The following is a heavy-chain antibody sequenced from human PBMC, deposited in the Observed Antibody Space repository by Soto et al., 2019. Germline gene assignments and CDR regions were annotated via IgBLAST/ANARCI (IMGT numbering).Heavy chain of an antibody. J-gene: IGHJ4*02. CDR1: GFTFSSYE. CDR3: ARFRSEACRY. CDR2: ISSSGSTI. Sequence: EVQLVESGGGLVQPGGSLRLSCAASGFTFSSYEMNWVRQAPGKGLEWVSYISSSGSTIYYADSVKGRFTISRDNAKNSLYLQMNSLRADEPAGYYCARFRSEACRYWGQGTLVTVSS. V-gene: IGHV3-48*03.